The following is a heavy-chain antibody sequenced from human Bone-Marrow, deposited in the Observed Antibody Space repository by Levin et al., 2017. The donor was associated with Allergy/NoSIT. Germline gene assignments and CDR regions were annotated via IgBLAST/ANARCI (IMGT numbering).Heavy chain of an antibody. CDR2: INYSGTT. J-gene: IGHJ4*02. V-gene: IGHV4-31*03. CDR3: ARGYSNGPGHDF. D-gene: IGHD5-18*01. CDR1: GYSISSGGHY. Sequence: SETLSLTCTVSGYSISSGGHYWSWIRQHPGTGLEWIGIINYSGTTHYNPSLKSRVTISLDTSKSQFSLKLNSVTAADTAVYFCARGYSNGPGHDFWGQGTLVTVSS.